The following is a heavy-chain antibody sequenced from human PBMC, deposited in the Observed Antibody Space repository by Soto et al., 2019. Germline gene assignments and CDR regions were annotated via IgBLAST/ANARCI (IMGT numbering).Heavy chain of an antibody. D-gene: IGHD2-2*01. V-gene: IGHV4-34*01. CDR1: GGSFSGYY. CDR2: INHSGST. Sequence: SETLSLTCAVYGGSFSGYYWSWIRKPPGKGLEWIGEINHSGSTNYNPSLKSRVTMSVDTSKNQFSLKLSSVTAADTAVYYCASLNGPYCSSTSCYWFDPWGQGTLVTVSS. CDR3: ASLNGPYCSSTSCYWFDP. J-gene: IGHJ5*02.